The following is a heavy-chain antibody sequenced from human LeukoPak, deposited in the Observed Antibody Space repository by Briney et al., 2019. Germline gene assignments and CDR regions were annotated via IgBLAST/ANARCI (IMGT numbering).Heavy chain of an antibody. J-gene: IGHJ4*02. V-gene: IGHV5-51*01. CDR1: GYSFTSYW. Sequence: GESLKISCKDSGYSFTSYWIGWVRQMPGTGLEWMGIIYPGDSDTRYSPSFQGQVTVSADKSINTASLQWSSLKASDTAIYYCARRGEAMDPFDYWGQGTLVTVSS. D-gene: IGHD5-18*01. CDR3: ARRGEAMDPFDY. CDR2: IYPGDSDT.